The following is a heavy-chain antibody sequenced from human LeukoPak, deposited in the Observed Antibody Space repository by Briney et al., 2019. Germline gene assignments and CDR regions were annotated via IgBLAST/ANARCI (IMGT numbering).Heavy chain of an antibody. J-gene: IGHJ3*02. D-gene: IGHD3-9*01. Sequence: GGSLRLSCAASGFTFSSYSMNWVRQAPGKGLGWVSYISSSSSTIYYADSVKGRFTISRDNAKNSLYLQMNSLRAEDTAVYYCARDVGIRYFDWSDAFDIWGQGTMVTVSS. CDR3: ARDVGIRYFDWSDAFDI. CDR2: ISSSSSTI. V-gene: IGHV3-48*04. CDR1: GFTFSSYS.